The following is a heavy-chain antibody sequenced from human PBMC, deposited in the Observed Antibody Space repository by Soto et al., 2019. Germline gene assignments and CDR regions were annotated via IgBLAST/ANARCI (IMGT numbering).Heavy chain of an antibody. J-gene: IGHJ6*02. V-gene: IGHV4-30-4*01. CDR2: IYYSGTT. D-gene: IGHD5-18*01. CDR3: ARALIQLWPHYYYGMDV. Sequence: QVQLQESGPGLVKPSQTLSLTCTVSGGSISSGDYYWSWIRQPPGKGLEWIGYIYYSGTTSYNPSLKSRVTISVDTSKNQFCLKVSSVTAADTAGYYCARALIQLWPHYYYGMDVWGQGTTVTVSS. CDR1: GGSISSGDYY.